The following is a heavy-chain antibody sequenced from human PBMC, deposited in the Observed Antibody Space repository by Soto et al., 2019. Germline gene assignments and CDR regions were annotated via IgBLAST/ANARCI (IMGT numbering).Heavy chain of an antibody. Sequence: PGGSLRLSCAASGFTFSSYEMNWVRQAPGKGLEWVSYISSSGSTIYYADSVKGRFTISRDNAKNSLYLQMNSLRAEDTAVYYCARGGYGDYDLDYWGQGTLVTVSS. D-gene: IGHD4-17*01. CDR2: ISSSGSTI. CDR3: ARGGYGDYDLDY. J-gene: IGHJ4*02. V-gene: IGHV3-48*03. CDR1: GFTFSSYE.